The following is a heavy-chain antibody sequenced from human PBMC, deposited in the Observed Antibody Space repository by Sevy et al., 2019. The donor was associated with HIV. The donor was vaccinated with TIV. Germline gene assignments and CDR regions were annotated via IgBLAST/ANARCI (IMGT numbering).Heavy chain of an antibody. Sequence: GGSLRLSCTTSGFTFTSYAMNWVRQAPGKGLEWVSTIFRNFRGVDVTYDADSVKCRFTISRASSRNMLYLQMNSLRAEDTAVYYCAGARYDSSGSFDALDIWGQGTMVTVSS. CDR3: AGARYDSSGSFDALDI. D-gene: IGHD3-22*01. CDR1: GFTFTSYA. J-gene: IGHJ3*02. CDR2: IFRNFRGVDVT. V-gene: IGHV3-23*01.